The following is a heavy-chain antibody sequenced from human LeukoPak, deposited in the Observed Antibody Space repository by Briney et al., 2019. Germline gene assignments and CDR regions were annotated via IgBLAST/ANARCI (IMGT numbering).Heavy chain of an antibody. J-gene: IGHJ5*02. CDR3: ARAHSSSYNWFDP. D-gene: IGHD6-6*01. V-gene: IGHV4-59*01. Sequence: SETLSLTCIVSGGPISSFYWSWIRQPPEKGLEWIGYVYYTGSTNYNPFLKSRVTISVDTSKNQFSLKVSPVTAADTAVYYCARAHSSSYNWFDPWGQGTLVTVSS. CDR2: VYYTGST. CDR1: GGPISSFY.